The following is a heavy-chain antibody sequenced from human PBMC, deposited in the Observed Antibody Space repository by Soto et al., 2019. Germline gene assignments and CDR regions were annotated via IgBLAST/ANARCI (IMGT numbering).Heavy chain of an antibody. V-gene: IGHV1-8*01. Sequence: ASVKVSCKASGYSFTNNDVTWVRQATGQGLEWMGWMNPGSGDTGYAQKFQGRVTMTRNISIATAYMELSSLRSDDTAIYYCAKGSPIGSYYGTSGFDYWGQGALVTVSS. CDR1: GYSFTNND. D-gene: IGHD3-22*01. CDR2: MNPGSGDT. CDR3: AKGSPIGSYYGTSGFDY. J-gene: IGHJ4*02.